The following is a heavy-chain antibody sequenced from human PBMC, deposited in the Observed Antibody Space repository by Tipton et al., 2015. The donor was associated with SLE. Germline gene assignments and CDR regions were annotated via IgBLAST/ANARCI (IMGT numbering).Heavy chain of an antibody. D-gene: IGHD3-16*01. Sequence: TLSLTCAVYGGSFSGYYWSWIRQPPGKGLEWIGEINHSGSTNYNPSLKSRVTISVDTSNNQSSLKLSSVTAADTAVYYCARRALFFRTYWYFDLWGRGTLVSVSS. CDR2: INHSGST. J-gene: IGHJ2*01. CDR3: ARRALFFRTYWYFDL. V-gene: IGHV4-34*01. CDR1: GGSFSGYY.